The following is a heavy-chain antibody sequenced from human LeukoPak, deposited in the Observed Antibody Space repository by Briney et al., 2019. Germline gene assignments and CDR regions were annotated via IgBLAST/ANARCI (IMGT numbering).Heavy chain of an antibody. D-gene: IGHD2-15*01. Sequence: ASVKVSCKVSGYTLTELSMHWVRQAPGKGLEWMGGFDPEDGETIYAQKFQGRVTMTEDTSTDTAYMELGSLRSDDTAVYYCAATNCSGGSCYSDYWGQGTLVTVSS. J-gene: IGHJ4*02. V-gene: IGHV1-24*01. CDR2: FDPEDGET. CDR1: GYTLTELS. CDR3: AATNCSGGSCYSDY.